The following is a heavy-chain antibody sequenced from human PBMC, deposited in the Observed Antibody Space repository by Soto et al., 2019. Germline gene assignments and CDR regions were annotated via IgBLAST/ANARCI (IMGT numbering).Heavy chain of an antibody. J-gene: IGHJ4*02. D-gene: IGHD3-22*01. V-gene: IGHV3-48*03. CDR1: GFMCSTYD. CDR2: IRGAGVSI. CDR3: ARESEYDSFDY. Sequence: WGSLRLSCAASGFMCSTYDMTWVRQAPGKGPEWVSYIRGAGVSIFYAGSVKGRFTISRDNAKKSLYLQMSGLRAEDTALYYCARESEYDSFDYWGQGTLVTVSS.